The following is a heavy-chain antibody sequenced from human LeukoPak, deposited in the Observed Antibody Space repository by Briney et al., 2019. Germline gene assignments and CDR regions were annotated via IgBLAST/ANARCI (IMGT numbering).Heavy chain of an antibody. CDR3: TRDGGSFCDFDY. CDR1: GFSFRNYA. CDR2: INTDGRIT. D-gene: IGHD1-26*01. J-gene: IGHJ4*02. Sequence: GGSLGLSCVAFGFSFRNYAIPWVRQAPGKGLEYVSVINTDGRITYYADSVKSRFTISRDNSKNTVYLQMGSLRGEDMAVYYCTRDGGSFCDFDYWGQGALVTVSS. V-gene: IGHV3-64*02.